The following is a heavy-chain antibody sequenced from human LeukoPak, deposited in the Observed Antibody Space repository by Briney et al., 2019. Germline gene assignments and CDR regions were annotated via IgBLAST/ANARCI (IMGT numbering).Heavy chain of an antibody. V-gene: IGHV4-34*01. CDR3: ASYGSGSYSVGYFDY. CDR2: INHSGST. CDR1: GGSFSGYY. D-gene: IGHD3-10*01. Sequence: SETLSLTCAVYGGSFSGYYWSWIRQPPGKGLEWIGEINHSGSTNCNPSLKSRVTISVDTSKNQFSLKLSSVTAADTAVYYCASYGSGSYSVGYFDYWGQGTLVTVSS. J-gene: IGHJ4*02.